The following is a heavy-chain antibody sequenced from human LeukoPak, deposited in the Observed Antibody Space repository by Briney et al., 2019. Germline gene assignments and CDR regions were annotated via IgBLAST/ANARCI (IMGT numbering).Heavy chain of an antibody. CDR2: IYSGGSA. Sequence: GGSLRLSCAASGFTVSSNDMSWVRQAPGKGLEWVSLIYSGGSAYYADSVKGRFTISRDNSKNTLYLQMNNLRAEDTAVYYCARVFVVVGSTDAFDIWGQGTVVTVSS. D-gene: IGHD2-15*01. CDR1: GFTVSSND. J-gene: IGHJ3*02. V-gene: IGHV3-53*01. CDR3: ARVFVVVGSTDAFDI.